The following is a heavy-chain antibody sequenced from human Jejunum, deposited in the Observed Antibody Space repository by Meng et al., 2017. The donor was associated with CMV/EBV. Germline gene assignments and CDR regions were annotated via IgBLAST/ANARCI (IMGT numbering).Heavy chain of an antibody. V-gene: IGHV1-69*02. J-gene: IGHJ4*02. CDR3: AVLVDTAMVTRDY. CDR2: IIPMVGRP. Sequence: SGGAFSRYIISWVRQAPGQGLEWMGRIIPMVGRPNYAQKFQGRVTISADKFTSTAYMEVSSLRSEDTAVYFCAVLVDTAMVTRDYWGQGTLVTVSS. CDR1: GGAFSRYI. D-gene: IGHD5-18*01.